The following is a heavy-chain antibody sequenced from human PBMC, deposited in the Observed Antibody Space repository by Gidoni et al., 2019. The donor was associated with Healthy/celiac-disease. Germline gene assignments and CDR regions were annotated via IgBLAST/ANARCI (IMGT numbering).Heavy chain of an antibody. CDR3: AKALLGPSSYYDILTGQGGGMDV. Sequence: QVQLVESGGGVVQPGRSLRLSCAASGFTFSRYGLHWVRQAPGKGLEWVSVISYDGSNKYYADSVKGRFTISRDNSKNTLYLQMNSLRAEDTAVYYCAKALLGPSSYYDILTGQGGGMDVWGQGTTVTVSS. J-gene: IGHJ6*02. V-gene: IGHV3-30*18. D-gene: IGHD3-9*01. CDR1: GFTFSRYG. CDR2: ISYDGSNK.